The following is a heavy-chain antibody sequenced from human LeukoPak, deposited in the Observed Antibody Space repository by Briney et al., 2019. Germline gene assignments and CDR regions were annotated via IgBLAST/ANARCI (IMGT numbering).Heavy chain of an antibody. Sequence: PSETLSLTCSVAGGSIRNHFWSWIRLSPGKGLEWIGNIYYTTNPNYNPSLASRVTISIDTSKDQLSLKLNSVTAADTAVYYCARDRNCFDAWGQGTRVTVSS. CDR2: IYYTTNP. J-gene: IGHJ5*02. CDR1: GGSIRNHF. V-gene: IGHV4-59*11. CDR3: ARDRNCFDA.